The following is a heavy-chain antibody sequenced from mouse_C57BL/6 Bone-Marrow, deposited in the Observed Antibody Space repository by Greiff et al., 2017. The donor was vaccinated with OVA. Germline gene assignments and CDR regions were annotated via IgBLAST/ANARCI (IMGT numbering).Heavy chain of an antibody. Sequence: QVQLQQPGAELVKPGASVKVSCKASGYTFTSYWMHWVKQRPGQGLEWIGRIHPSVSDTNYNQKFKGKATLTVDKSSSTAYMQLSSLTSEDSAVYYCAIWLNSYYAMDYWGQGTSVTVSS. V-gene: IGHV1-74*01. CDR3: AIWLNSYYAMDY. J-gene: IGHJ4*01. CDR2: IHPSVSDT. CDR1: GYTFTSYW.